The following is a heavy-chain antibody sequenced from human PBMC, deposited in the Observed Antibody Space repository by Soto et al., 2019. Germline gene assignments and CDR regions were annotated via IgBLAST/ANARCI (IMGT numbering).Heavy chain of an antibody. J-gene: IGHJ4*02. V-gene: IGHV3-23*01. CDR2: ISGSGGST. D-gene: IGHD6-13*01. CDR3: AKGGSAAAGTVWRSYY. CDR1: GFTFSNYA. Sequence: PVGSLRLSCAASGFTFSNYAMSWVRQAPGKGLEWVSAISGSGGSTYYADSVKGRFTISRDNSKNTLYLQMNSLRAEDTAVYYCAKGGSAAAGTVWRSYYWGQGTLVTVSS.